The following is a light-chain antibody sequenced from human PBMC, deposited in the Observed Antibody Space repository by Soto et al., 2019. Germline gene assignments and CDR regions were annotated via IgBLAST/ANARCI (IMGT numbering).Light chain of an antibody. J-gene: IGKJ1*01. Sequence: DNVLTQSPDTLSLSPGESATLSCRASQSVSIYLAWYQQKPGQGPRLLIDDASYRATGIPARFSGSGAGTDFTLTGSSLEPEDFAVYYCQQRNNWPWTFGQGTKVEIK. CDR3: QQRNNWPWT. V-gene: IGKV3-11*01. CDR2: DAS. CDR1: QSVSIY.